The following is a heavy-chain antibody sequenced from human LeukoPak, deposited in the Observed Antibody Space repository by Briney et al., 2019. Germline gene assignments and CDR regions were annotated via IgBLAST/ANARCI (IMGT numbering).Heavy chain of an antibody. CDR2: ICTFNGNT. V-gene: IGHV1-18*01. Sequence: ASVKVSCKASGYTLTSYGISWVRPAPGQGLEWMGWICTFNGNTNYAQKLQGRDTMTTDTSTSKAYMELRSLTAADTAVYYCAREGPGRQWVHSCYYDMDVWGQGTTVTV. J-gene: IGHJ6*02. D-gene: IGHD5-12*01. CDR3: AREGPGRQWVHSCYYDMDV. CDR1: GYTLTSYG.